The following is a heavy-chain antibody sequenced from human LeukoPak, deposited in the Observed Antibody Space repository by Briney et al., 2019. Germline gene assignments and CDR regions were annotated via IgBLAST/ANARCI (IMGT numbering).Heavy chain of an antibody. D-gene: IGHD1-1*01. CDR3: AREGTNYYYQYMDV. CDR1: GFTFTDYY. CDR2: IKQDGSEK. Sequence: PGGSLRLSCAASGFTFTDYYMGWIRQAPGKGLEWVANIKQDGSEKYYVDSVKGRFTISRDNSKNTLYLQMNSLRAEDTAVYYCAREGTNYYYQYMDVWGKGTTVTVSS. J-gene: IGHJ6*03. V-gene: IGHV3-7*01.